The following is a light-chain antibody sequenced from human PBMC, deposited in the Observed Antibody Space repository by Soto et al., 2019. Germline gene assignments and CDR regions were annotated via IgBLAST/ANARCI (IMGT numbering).Light chain of an antibody. CDR2: AVS. J-gene: IGKJ2*03. V-gene: IGKV3-20*01. CDR1: QSVDSRY. CDR3: QQYGNSPRYS. Sequence: EIVLTQSPGTLSLSPGERATLSCRASQSVDSRYLAWYQQKPGQAPRLLIYAVSSRATGIPDRFSGSGSGTYFTLTISRLEPEDFAGYYCQQYGNSPRYSFGQGTKLELK.